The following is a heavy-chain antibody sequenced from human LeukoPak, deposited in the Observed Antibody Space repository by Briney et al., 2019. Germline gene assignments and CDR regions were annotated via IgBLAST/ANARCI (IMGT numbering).Heavy chain of an antibody. CDR2: IDTSGSI. Sequence: SETLSLTCTVSGGSISSYYWSWIWQPAGKGLEGIGRIDTSGSIIYNPSLTSRATLSVDKSKNQLSLKVSSVTAADTAVYYCARVKSSTRGQYYHYYMDVWGKGTTVIVSS. CDR3: ARVKSSTRGQYYHYYMDV. CDR1: GGSISSYY. V-gene: IGHV4-4*07. D-gene: IGHD3-10*01. J-gene: IGHJ6*03.